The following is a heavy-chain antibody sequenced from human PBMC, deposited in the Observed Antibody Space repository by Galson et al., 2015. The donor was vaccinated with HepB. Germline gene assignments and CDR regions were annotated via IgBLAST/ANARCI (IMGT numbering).Heavy chain of an antibody. J-gene: IGHJ4*02. V-gene: IGHV1-18*04. CDR2: TSGYHGDT. CDR3: ASDRRNHDY. Sequence: SVKVSCKASGYTFTNLGISWVRQAPGQGLEWMGWTSGYHGDTDYAQNFQDRVTMTRDTSTSTAYMELRSLRSDDTAVYYCASDRRNHDYWGQGTLVTVSP. CDR1: GYTFTNLG.